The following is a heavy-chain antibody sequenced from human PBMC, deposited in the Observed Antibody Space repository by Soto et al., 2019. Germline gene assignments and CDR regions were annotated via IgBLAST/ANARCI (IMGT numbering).Heavy chain of an antibody. Sequence: QVQLVQSGAEVKKPGSSVKVSCKASGGTFSSYTISWVRQAPGQGLEWMGRIIPILGIANYAQKFQGRVTITADKSTSTPYMEVSSLRSEDTAVYYCACEPYDILTGDYLPFDYWGQVTLVNVSS. CDR1: GGTFSSYT. CDR2: IIPILGIA. D-gene: IGHD3-9*01. J-gene: IGHJ4*02. CDR3: ACEPYDILTGDYLPFDY. V-gene: IGHV1-69*02.